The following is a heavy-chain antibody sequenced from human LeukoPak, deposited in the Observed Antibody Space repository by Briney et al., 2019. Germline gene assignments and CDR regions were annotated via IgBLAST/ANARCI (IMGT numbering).Heavy chain of an antibody. CDR2: ISSSSSYI. CDR3: ARVRYSGSYYYYGMDV. CDR1: GFTFSSYS. J-gene: IGHJ6*02. V-gene: IGHV3-21*01. Sequence: GGSLRLSCAASGFTFSSYSMNWVRQAPGKGLEWVSSISSSSSYIYYADSVKGRFTISRDNAKNSLYLQMNSLRAEDTAVYYCARVRYSGSYYYYGMDVWGQGTTVTVSS. D-gene: IGHD1-26*01.